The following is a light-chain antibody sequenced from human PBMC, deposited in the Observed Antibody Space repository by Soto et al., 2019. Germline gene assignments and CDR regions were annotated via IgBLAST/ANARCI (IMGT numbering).Light chain of an antibody. CDR1: GSNIGENA. V-gene: IGLV1-44*01. Sequence: QSVLTHPPSASGTPGQTVTISCSGSGSNIGENAVNWYQHLPGTAPQLLIYSNALRPSGVPHRFSGSQSGTAGSLAISGLQSEDEAHYYCAAWDDSLKAMLFGGGTKLTVL. CDR3: AAWDDSLKAML. CDR2: SNA. J-gene: IGLJ3*02.